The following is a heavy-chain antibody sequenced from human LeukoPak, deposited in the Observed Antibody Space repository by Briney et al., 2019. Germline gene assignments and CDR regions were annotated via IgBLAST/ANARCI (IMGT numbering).Heavy chain of an antibody. CDR3: AKLDFYCSSTSCQFDY. V-gene: IGHV3-30*02. CDR2: IRYDGSNK. Sequence: GGSQRLSCAASGFTFSSYGMHWVRQAPGKGLEWVAFIRYDGSNKYYADSVKGRFTISRDNSKNTLYLQMNSLRAEDTAVYYCAKLDFYCSSTSCQFDYWGQGTLVTVSS. CDR1: GFTFSSYG. J-gene: IGHJ4*02. D-gene: IGHD2-2*01.